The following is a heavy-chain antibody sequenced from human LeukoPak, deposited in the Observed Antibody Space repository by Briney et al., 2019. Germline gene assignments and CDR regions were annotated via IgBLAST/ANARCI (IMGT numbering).Heavy chain of an antibody. CDR2: IYWDDDK. CDR3: AHWDGSGSR. Sequence: GPTLANPTQTPTLTCTFSAFSLSNREVGLCWVPHPPGKALQWLALIYWDDDKRYSPSLKSRLTLTKDTSKNQVVLTMTNMDPVDTATYYCAHWDGSGSRWGQGTLVNVSS. CDR1: AFSLSNREVG. D-gene: IGHD3-10*01. J-gene: IGHJ4*02. V-gene: IGHV2-5*02.